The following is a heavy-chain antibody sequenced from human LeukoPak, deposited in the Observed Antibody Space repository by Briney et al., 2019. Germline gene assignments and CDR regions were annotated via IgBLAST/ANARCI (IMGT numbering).Heavy chain of an antibody. Sequence: GESLKISCKGSGYSFTSYWIGWVRQVPGKGLEWMGIIYPGDSDIRYSPSFQGQVTISADKSISTAYLQWSSLKASDTAMYYCAIYSDTYYFDHWGQGTLVTVSS. CDR3: AIYSDTYYFDH. CDR1: GYSFTSYW. V-gene: IGHV5-51*01. J-gene: IGHJ4*02. D-gene: IGHD1-26*01. CDR2: IYPGDSDI.